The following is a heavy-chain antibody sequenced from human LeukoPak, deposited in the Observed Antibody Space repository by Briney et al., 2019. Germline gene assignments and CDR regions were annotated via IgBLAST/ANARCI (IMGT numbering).Heavy chain of an antibody. CDR1: GYTVTELS. D-gene: IGHD3-22*01. CDR2: FDPVVGET. J-gene: IGHJ4*02. V-gene: IGHV1-24*01. CDR3: AIVITFADSSGGFDY. Sequence: SVKVSCKVSGYTVTELSMNWVRQAPGKGGEWLGGFDPVVGETIYAQTLKGRVTRTEDTSTDTAYMELSSLRSEDTAVYYCAIVITFADSSGGFDYWGEKTLLTVSS.